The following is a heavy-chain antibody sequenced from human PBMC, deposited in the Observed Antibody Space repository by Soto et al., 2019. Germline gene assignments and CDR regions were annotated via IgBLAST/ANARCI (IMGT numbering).Heavy chain of an antibody. CDR2: IYYSGST. CDR3: ARDYANRRHYYEVKNWFDP. CDR1: GGSISSGGYY. D-gene: IGHD3-22*01. Sequence: SETLSLTCTVSGGSISSGGYYWSRIRQHPGKGLEWIGYIYYSGSTYYNPSLKSRVTISVDTSKNQFSLKLSSVTAADTAVYYCARDYANRRHYYEVKNWFDPWGQGTLVTVSS. V-gene: IGHV4-31*03. J-gene: IGHJ5*02.